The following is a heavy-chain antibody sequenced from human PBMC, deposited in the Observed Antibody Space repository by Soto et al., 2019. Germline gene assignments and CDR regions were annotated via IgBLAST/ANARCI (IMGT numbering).Heavy chain of an antibody. CDR2: INHSGST. J-gene: IGHJ6*02. Sequence: SETLSLTCAVYGGSFSGYYWSWIRQPPGKGLEWIGEINHSGSTNYNPSLKSRVTISVDTSKNQFSLKLSSVTAADTAVYYCARTVGETYYYYGMDVWGQGTTVTVSS. V-gene: IGHV4-34*01. CDR1: GGSFSGYY. CDR3: ARTVGETYYYYGMDV. D-gene: IGHD1-26*01.